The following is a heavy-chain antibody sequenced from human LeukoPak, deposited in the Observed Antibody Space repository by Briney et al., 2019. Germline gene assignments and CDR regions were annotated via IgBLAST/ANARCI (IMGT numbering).Heavy chain of an antibody. CDR3: AKGQELDDGVFDS. CDR2: IRSNGDTT. CDR1: GFTFSSLA. J-gene: IGHJ4*02. D-gene: IGHD1-1*01. Sequence: GGSLILSCPASGFTFSSLAMTWVRQAPGKGLEWVSTIRSNGDTTYNADSVKGRFTISRDNSKNTLYLELNSLRVEDTATFYCAKGQELDDGVFDSWGQGTMVTVSS. V-gene: IGHV3-23*01.